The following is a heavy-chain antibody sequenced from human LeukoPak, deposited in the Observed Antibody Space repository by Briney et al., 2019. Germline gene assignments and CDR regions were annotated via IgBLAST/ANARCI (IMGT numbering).Heavy chain of an antibody. V-gene: IGHV4-31*03. CDR3: ARGDHSGYDSYFDY. CDR1: GGSISSGGYY. D-gene: IGHD5-12*01. Sequence: PSQTLSLTCTVSGGSISSGGYYWSWIRQHPGKGLEWIGYIYYSGSTYYNPSLKSRVTISVDTSKNQFSLKLSSVTAADTAVYYCARGDHSGYDSYFDYWGQGTLVTVSS. J-gene: IGHJ4*02. CDR2: IYYSGST.